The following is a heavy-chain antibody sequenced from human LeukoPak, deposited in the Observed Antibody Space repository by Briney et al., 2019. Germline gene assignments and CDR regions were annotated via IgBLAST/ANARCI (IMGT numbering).Heavy chain of an antibody. CDR3: ARDQGSSGNYLTH. J-gene: IGHJ4*02. CDR1: GYYFTAFY. V-gene: IGHV1-2*02. CDR2: INPKSGGA. Sequence: ASVKVSCKASGYYFTAFYIHWVRQVPGQGLEWMGWINPKSGGASFAQKFQGRVTLTSDTSITTTYMEMNRLKSDDTAVYFCARDQGSSGNYLTHWGQGTLVTVSS. D-gene: IGHD1-26*01.